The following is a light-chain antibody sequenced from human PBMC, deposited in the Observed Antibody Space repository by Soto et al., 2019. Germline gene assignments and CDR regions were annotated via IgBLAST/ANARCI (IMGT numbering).Light chain of an antibody. CDR3: QQYNSLYT. CDR1: QSISSW. CDR2: KAS. V-gene: IGKV1-5*03. Sequence: DIQMTQSPSTLSASVGDRVTITCRASQSISSWLAWYQQKPGKAPKLLIYKASSLESGVPSRFSGSGSGTEFTLTISSLQPDDFANYYFQQYNSLYTFGKWTKLEIK. J-gene: IGKJ2*01.